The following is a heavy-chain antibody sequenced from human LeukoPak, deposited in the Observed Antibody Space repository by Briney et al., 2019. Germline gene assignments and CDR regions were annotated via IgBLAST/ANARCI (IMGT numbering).Heavy chain of an antibody. CDR3: ARNSYYDSSGYYLAFGY. J-gene: IGHJ4*02. V-gene: IGHV1-2*02. Sequence: GASVKVSCKASGYTFTAYYMHWVRQAPGQGLEWMGWINPNSGGTNYAQKLQGRVTMTTDTSTSTAYMELRSLRSDDTAVYHCARNSYYDSSGYYLAFGYWGQGTLVTVSS. CDR1: GYTFTAYY. CDR2: INPNSGGT. D-gene: IGHD3-22*01.